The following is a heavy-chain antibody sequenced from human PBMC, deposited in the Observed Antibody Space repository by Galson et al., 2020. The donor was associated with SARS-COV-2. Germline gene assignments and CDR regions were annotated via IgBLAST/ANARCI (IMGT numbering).Heavy chain of an antibody. CDR1: ARSVSSGDYY. D-gene: IGHD6-13*01. CDR3: ASAVTIAAAVSWFDP. CDR2: IHYSGRA. J-gene: IGHJ5*02. Sequence: SETMSLTCTVPARSVSSGDYYWSWIRQNPGKGLEWFAYIHYSGRAHYNPSPKRRVTISVDTSKNQFSLKLSSSTAAYTAVYYGASAVTIAAAVSWFDPWGLGTLVTVSS. V-gene: IGHV4-61*08.